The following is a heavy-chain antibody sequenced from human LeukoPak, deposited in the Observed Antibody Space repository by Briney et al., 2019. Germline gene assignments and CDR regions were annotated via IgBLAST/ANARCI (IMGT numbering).Heavy chain of an antibody. V-gene: IGHV5-51*01. D-gene: IGHD6-13*01. Sequence: GESLKISCKGSGYSFTSYWIGWVRQMPGKGLEWMGIIYPGDSDTRYSPSFQGPVTISADKSISTAYLQWSSLKASDTAMYYCARQLELDSSSWYPYYFDYWGQGTLVTVSS. J-gene: IGHJ4*02. CDR1: GYSFTSYW. CDR3: ARQLELDSSSWYPYYFDY. CDR2: IYPGDSDT.